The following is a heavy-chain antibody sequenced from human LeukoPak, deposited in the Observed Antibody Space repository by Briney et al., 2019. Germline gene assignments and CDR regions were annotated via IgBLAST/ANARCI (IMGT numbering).Heavy chain of an antibody. CDR3: ARQRRVRGAKEVYYYYYYYMDV. J-gene: IGHJ6*03. V-gene: IGHV1-2*02. Sequence: GASVKVSCKASGYTFTGYYMHWVRQAPGQGLEWMGWINPNSGGTNYAQKFQGRVTMTRDTSISTAYMELRSLRSDDTAVYYCARQRRVRGAKEVYYYYYYYMDVWGKGTTVTISS. CDR1: GYTFTGYY. CDR2: INPNSGGT. D-gene: IGHD3-10*01.